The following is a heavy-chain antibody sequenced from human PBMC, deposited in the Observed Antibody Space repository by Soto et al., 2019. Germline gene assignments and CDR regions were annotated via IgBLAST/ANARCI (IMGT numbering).Heavy chain of an antibody. CDR2: IYPGDSDT. D-gene: IGHD6-25*01. V-gene: IGHV5-51*01. J-gene: IGHJ3*02. CDR1: GYTFTAYW. Sequence: PGESLKISCKGSGYTFTAYWIGWVRQMPGKGLEWMGIIYPGDSDTRYSPSFQGQVTISADKSITTAYLQWSSLKASDTAMFHCARGGYSGNSKDPFYIWGPGTRVTVS. CDR3: ARGGYSGNSKDPFYI.